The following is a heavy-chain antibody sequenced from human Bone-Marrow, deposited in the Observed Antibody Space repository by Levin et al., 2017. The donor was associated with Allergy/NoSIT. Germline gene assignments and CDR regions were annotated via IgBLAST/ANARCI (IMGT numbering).Heavy chain of an antibody. J-gene: IGHJ6*03. Sequence: GESLKISCKGSGNSFTTSWIGWVRQMPGKGLEWMGIIYPDDSDTKYSPSFQGQVTISADKSINTAYLQWSSLRASDTAMYYCVRQSSVNYYMDVWGRGTTVTVSS. CDR1: GNSFTTSW. CDR2: IYPDDSDT. CDR3: VRQSSVNYYMDV. V-gene: IGHV5-51*01.